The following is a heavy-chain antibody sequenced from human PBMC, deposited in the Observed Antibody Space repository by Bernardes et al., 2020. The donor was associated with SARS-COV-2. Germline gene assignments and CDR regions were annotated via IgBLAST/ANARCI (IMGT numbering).Heavy chain of an antibody. Sequence: SETLSLTCTVSGGSVSSGSYYWSWIRQPPGKGLEWIGYIYYSGSTNYNPSLKSRVTISVDTSKNQFSLKLTSVTAADTAVYYCARDRDGYNNFDYWGQGTPVTVSS. CDR1: GGSVSSGSYY. CDR3: ARDRDGYNNFDY. CDR2: IYYSGST. V-gene: IGHV4-61*01. J-gene: IGHJ4*02. D-gene: IGHD5-12*01.